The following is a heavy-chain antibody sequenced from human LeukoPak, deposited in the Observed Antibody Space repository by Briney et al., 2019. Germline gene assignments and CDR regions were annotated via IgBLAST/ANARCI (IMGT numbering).Heavy chain of an antibody. CDR1: GGSISSSNW. Sequence: SGTLSLTCAVSGGSISSSNWWSWVRQPPGKGLEWIGYIYYSGSTNYNPSLKSRVTISVDTSKNQFSLKLSSVTAADTAVYYCARVGSGSYFDYWGQGTLVTVSS. CDR3: ARVGSGSYFDY. V-gene: IGHV4-4*02. J-gene: IGHJ4*02. CDR2: IYYSGST. D-gene: IGHD1-26*01.